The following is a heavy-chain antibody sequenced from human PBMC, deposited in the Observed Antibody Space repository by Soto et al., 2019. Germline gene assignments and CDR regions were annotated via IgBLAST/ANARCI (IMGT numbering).Heavy chain of an antibody. CDR3: ARVGPWVADNSESRIDVFEDCFDT. Sequence: SEPLSLTCAVSGYSISSGYYWGWLRQPPGKGLEWIGSIYHGGSTYYNPSLNSRVTLSIDMTNNHVSLILNSVTAADTAVYYCARVGPWVADNSESRIDVFEDCFDTWGQGTLVTGS. J-gene: IGHJ5*02. V-gene: IGHV4-38-2*01. D-gene: IGHD4-4*01. CDR1: GYSISSGYY. CDR2: IYHGGST.